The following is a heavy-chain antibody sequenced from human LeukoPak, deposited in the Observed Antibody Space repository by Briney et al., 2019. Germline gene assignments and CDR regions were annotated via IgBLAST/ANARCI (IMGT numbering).Heavy chain of an antibody. Sequence: SVKVSCKASGGTFSSYAISWVRQAPGQGLEWMGRIIPIFGTANYAQKFQGRVTITTDESTSTAYMELSSLRSEDTAVYYCARGQQHIGSGSHRGWFDPWGQGTLVTVSS. CDR2: IIPIFGTA. D-gene: IGHD3-10*01. CDR3: ARGQQHIGSGSHRGWFDP. J-gene: IGHJ5*02. V-gene: IGHV1-69*05. CDR1: GGTFSSYA.